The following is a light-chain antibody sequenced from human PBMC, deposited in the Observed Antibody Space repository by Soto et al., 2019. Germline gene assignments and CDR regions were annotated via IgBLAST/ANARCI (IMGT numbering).Light chain of an antibody. CDR2: KAS. J-gene: IGKJ2*01. Sequence: DIQMTQSPSTLSASVGDRVTITCRASQSITDWLAWYQQKPGKAPNLLIYKASSLESGVPSWFSGGGSGTEFNLTISSLPPDDFAPYYCQHSITYPYTLGQRTKLEIK. CDR1: QSITDW. CDR3: QHSITYPYT. V-gene: IGKV1-5*03.